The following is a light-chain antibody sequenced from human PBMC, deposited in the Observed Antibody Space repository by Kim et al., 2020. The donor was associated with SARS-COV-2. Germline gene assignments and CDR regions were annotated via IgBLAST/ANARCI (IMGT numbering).Light chain of an antibody. CDR3: SSYTTSTTWL. J-gene: IGLJ2*01. CDR1: RKDDGDYKF. V-gene: IGLV2-14*03. CDR2: DYT. Sequence: GYSITSPCNRTRKDDGDYKFLSWYQQHPGKAPKLIIYDYTNQPSGVSNRFSRSKSGNTASLTISGLQADDEADYYCSSYTTSTTWLFGGGTQLTVL.